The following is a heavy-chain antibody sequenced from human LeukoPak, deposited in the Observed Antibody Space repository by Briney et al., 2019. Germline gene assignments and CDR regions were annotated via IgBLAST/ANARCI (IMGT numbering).Heavy chain of an antibody. CDR1: GFTFSSYS. D-gene: IGHD3-22*01. Sequence: GGSLRLSCAVSGFTFSSYSMNWVRQAPGKGLEWVSYISNSGTNIYYADSVKGRFTISRDNAKNSLYLQMKSLRAEDTAVYYCARSTTTYYYDTSSHYWGQGTLVTVSS. V-gene: IGHV3-48*04. CDR2: ISNSGTNI. CDR3: ARSTTTYYYDTSSHY. J-gene: IGHJ4*02.